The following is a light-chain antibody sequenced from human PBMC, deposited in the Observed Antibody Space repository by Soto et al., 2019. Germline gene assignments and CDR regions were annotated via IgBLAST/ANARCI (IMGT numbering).Light chain of an antibody. CDR1: QSISNF. CDR2: AAS. CDR3: QQRYSSTWT. Sequence: DIQRTQSPSSLSASVGDRVTISCRASQSISNFLNWYQKKPGKDPKILIYAASSLRSGVTSRFSGSGSGTDFNLTISSLQSEDFATYVCQQRYSSTWTFGQGTKVDI. J-gene: IGKJ1*01. V-gene: IGKV1-39*01.